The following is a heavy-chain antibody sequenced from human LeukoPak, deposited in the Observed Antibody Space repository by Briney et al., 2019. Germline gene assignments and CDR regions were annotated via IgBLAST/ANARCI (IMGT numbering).Heavy chain of an antibody. V-gene: IGHV1-2*02. CDR2: INPNSGGT. Sequence: ASVKVSCKASGYTFTGYYMHWVRQAPGQGLEWMGWINPNSGGTNYAQKFQGRVTMTRDTSISTAYMELSRLRSDDTAVYYCAREDYYDSSGYPYFDYWGQGTLVTVSS. CDR3: AREDYYDSSGYPYFDY. D-gene: IGHD3-22*01. CDR1: GYTFTGYY. J-gene: IGHJ4*02.